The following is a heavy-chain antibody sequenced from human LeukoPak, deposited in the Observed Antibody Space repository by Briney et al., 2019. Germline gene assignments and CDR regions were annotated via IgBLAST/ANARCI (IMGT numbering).Heavy chain of an antibody. CDR2: ISAYNGNT. Sequence: ASVKVSCKASGYTFTSYGISWVRQAPGQGLEWMGWISAYNGNTNYAQKLQGRVTMTRDMSTSTVYMELSSLRSEDTAVYYCARGHSSSFTPRGYFDYWGQGTLVTVSS. CDR1: GYTFTSYG. V-gene: IGHV1-18*01. D-gene: IGHD6-6*01. CDR3: ARGHSSSFTPRGYFDY. J-gene: IGHJ4*02.